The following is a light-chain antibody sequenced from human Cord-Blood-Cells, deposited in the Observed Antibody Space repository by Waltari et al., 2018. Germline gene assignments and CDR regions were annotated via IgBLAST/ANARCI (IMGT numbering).Light chain of an antibody. CDR2: AAS. J-gene: IGKJ1*01. CDR3: QQSYSTPQT. CDR1: QTISTY. Sequence: DIQMTQSPSSLSASVGDRVTITCRASQTISTYLNWYQQKPGKAPKLLLYAASSLQSGVPSRFSGSGSGTDFTITISSLQPEDFATYYCQQSYSTPQTFGQGTKVEIK. V-gene: IGKV1-39*01.